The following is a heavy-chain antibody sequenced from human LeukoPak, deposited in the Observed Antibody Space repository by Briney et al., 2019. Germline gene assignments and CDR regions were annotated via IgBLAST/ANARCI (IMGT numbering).Heavy chain of an antibody. J-gene: IGHJ4*02. D-gene: IGHD3-10*01. CDR1: GFTFSSYW. CDR3: ARDRGVRGIMDY. V-gene: IGHV4-4*02. CDR2: IYHSGST. Sequence: NSGGSLRLSCAASGFTFSSYWMSWVRQPPGKGLEWIGEIYHSGSTNYNPSLKSRVTISVDKSKNQFSLKLSSVTAADTAVYYCARDRGVRGIMDYWGQGILVTVSS.